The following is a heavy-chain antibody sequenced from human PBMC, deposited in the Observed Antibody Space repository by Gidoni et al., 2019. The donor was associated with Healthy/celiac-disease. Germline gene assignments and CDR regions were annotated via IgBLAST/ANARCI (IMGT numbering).Heavy chain of an antibody. CDR1: GFTFDDYA. CDR3: AKDRGLGPLDY. V-gene: IGHV3-9*01. CDR2: ISWNSGSI. J-gene: IGHJ4*02. Sequence: EVQLVESGGGLVQPGRSLRLSCAASGFTFDDYAMHWVRQAPGKGLEWVSGISWNSGSIGYADSVKGRFTISSDNAKYSLYLQMNSLRADYTALYYCAKDRGLGPLDYWGQGTLVTVSS.